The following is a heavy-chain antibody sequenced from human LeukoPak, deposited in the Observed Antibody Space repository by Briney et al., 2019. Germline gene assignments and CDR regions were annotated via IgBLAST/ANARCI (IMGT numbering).Heavy chain of an antibody. CDR3: ASVYYYDSRTTDY. V-gene: IGHV3-11*04. CDR2: ISSSGSTI. Sequence: GGSLRLSCAASGFTFSDYYMSWIRQAPGKGLEWVSYISSSGSTIYYADSVKGRFTISRDNAKNSLYLQMNSLRAEDTAVYYCASVYYYDSRTTDYWVQGTLVTVSS. CDR1: GFTFSDYY. D-gene: IGHD3-22*01. J-gene: IGHJ4*02.